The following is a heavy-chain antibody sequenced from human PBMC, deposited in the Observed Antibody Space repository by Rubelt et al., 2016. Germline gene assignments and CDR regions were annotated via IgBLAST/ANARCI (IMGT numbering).Heavy chain of an antibody. J-gene: IGHJ4*02. V-gene: IGHV4-34*01. D-gene: IGHD2-15*01. Sequence: QVQLQQWGAGLLKPSETLSLTCAVFGGSFSGYYWTWIRQPPGKGLEWIGEINHSGSANYNLSLKSRLTISVDTSKNQFSLKRGSWTAADTAVYYCARRYCSGDSCSTVDYWGQGTLVTVSS. CDR2: INHSGSA. CDR3: ARRYCSGDSCSTVDY. CDR1: GGSFSGYY.